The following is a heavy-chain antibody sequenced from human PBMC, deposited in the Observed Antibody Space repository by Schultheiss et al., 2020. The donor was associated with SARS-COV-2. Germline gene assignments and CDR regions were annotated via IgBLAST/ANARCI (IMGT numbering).Heavy chain of an antibody. CDR1: GGSISSYY. CDR2: IYYSGST. D-gene: IGHD6-19*01. V-gene: IGHV4-59*08. Sequence: SETLSLTCTVTGGSISSYYWSWIRQPPGKGLEWIGYIYYSGSTNYNPSLKSRFTISVDTSKNQFSLKLSSVTAADTAVYYCARHGGSSGWYEYDAFDIWGQGTMVTGSS. J-gene: IGHJ3*02. CDR3: ARHGGSSGWYEYDAFDI.